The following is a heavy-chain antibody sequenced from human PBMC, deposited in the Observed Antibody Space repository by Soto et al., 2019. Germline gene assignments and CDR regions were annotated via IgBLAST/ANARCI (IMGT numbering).Heavy chain of an antibody. CDR1: GFTVSSTY. D-gene: IGHD1-26*01. J-gene: IGHJ4*02. Sequence: EVQLVESGGGLIQPGGFLRLCCAASGFTVSSTYLTWVRQAPGKGLVWVAILYTGTDTVYADSVKGRFTISRDSSKNTFHLQMNSLRAEDTAMYFCARSRDTGTYSGRFLDYWGQGSLVTVSS. CDR3: ARSRDTGTYSGRFLDY. CDR2: LYTGTDT. V-gene: IGHV3-53*01.